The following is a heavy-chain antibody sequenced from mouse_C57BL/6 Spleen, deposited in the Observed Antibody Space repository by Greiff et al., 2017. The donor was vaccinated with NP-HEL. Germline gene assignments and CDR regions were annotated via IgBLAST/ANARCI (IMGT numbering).Heavy chain of an antibody. CDR2: IDPNSGGT. V-gene: IGHV1-72*01. J-gene: IGHJ3*01. CDR3: ARGTGPGSHVWFAY. D-gene: IGHD1-1*01. Sequence: QVQLKQPGAELVKPGASVKLSCKASGYTFTSYWMHWVKQRPGRGLEWIGRIDPNSGGTKYNEKFKSKATLTVDKPSSTAYMQLSSLTSEDSAVYYCARGTGPGSHVWFAYWGQGTLVTVSA. CDR1: GYTFTSYW.